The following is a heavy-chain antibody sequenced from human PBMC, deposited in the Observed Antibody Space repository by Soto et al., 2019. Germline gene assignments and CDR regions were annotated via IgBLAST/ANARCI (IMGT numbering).Heavy chain of an antibody. J-gene: IGHJ5*02. D-gene: IGHD2-2*01. CDR3: ARAIGPYCISTSCHPGFKRFDP. Sequence: PSETLSLTCTVSGGSISSGDYYWSWIRQPPGKGLEWIGYIYYSGSTYYNPSLKSRVTISVDTSKNQFSLKLSSVTAADTAVYYCARAIGPYCISTSCHPGFKRFDPWGQGTLVTVSS. CDR1: GGSISSGDYY. V-gene: IGHV4-30-4*01. CDR2: IYYSGST.